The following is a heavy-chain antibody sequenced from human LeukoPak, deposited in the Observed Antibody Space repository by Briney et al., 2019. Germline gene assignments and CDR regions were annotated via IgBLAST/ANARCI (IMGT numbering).Heavy chain of an antibody. CDR3: TRLLDNDSSGDPDTFDM. J-gene: IGHJ3*02. V-gene: IGHV4-59*08. CDR1: GGYITSHY. CDR2: IYYSGRT. D-gene: IGHD3-22*01. Sequence: SETLSLTCTVSGGYITSHYWSWIRQAPGNVLEWIGFIYYSGRTKYNPSLQSRVTISLDTSEKKFSLKVTSVTAADTAVYYCTRLLDNDSSGDPDTFDMWGKGTVVTVSS.